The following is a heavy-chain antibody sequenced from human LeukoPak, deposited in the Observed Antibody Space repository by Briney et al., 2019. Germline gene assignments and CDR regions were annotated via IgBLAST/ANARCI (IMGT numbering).Heavy chain of an antibody. D-gene: IGHD5-18*01. CDR2: ITTNGGNA. CDR3: AKPLTSYSSGFSDAFDV. CDR1: GFTFSIYA. V-gene: IGHV3-64*02. Sequence: PGGSLRLSCAASGFTFSIYAMHWVRQAQGKGLEHVSTITTNGGNAYYADSVKGRFTISRDNSKDTLFLQLGRLRAEDIGVYYCAKPLTSYSSGFSDAFDVWGHGTMVTVSS. J-gene: IGHJ3*01.